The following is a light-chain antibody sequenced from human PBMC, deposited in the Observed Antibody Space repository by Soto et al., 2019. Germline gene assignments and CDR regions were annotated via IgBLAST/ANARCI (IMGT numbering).Light chain of an antibody. Sequence: QAVVTQEPSLTVSPGGTVTLTCASNTGAVTSGHYPNWFQQKPGQAPRTLIYETSNKHSWTPARFSGSLLGGKAALTLSGVQPEDEAEYYCLLYYGGAHWVFGRGTKLTVL. V-gene: IGLV7-43*01. CDR1: TGAVTSGHY. CDR3: LLYYGGAHWV. J-gene: IGLJ3*02. CDR2: ETS.